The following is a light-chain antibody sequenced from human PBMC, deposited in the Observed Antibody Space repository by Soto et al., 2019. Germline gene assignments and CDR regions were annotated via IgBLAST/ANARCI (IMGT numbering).Light chain of an antibody. CDR1: QNVGRNY. J-gene: IGKJ2*01. Sequence: EIVLTQSPGTLSLSPGERATLSCRASQNVGRNYVAWYQQKPGQAPRLLIFAASGRVTGIPDRFSGSGSGTDFTLTSTRLEPEDFALYFCEQYGSSPPYTFGQGTTLESK. V-gene: IGKV3-20*01. CDR3: EQYGSSPPYT. CDR2: AAS.